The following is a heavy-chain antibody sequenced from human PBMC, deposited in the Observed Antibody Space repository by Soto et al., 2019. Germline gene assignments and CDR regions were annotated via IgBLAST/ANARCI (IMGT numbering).Heavy chain of an antibody. CDR3: ATAAGAIAVAGTGYFDY. CDR2: FDPEDGET. CDR1: GYTLTELS. D-gene: IGHD6-19*01. Sequence: ASGKVSCKVSGYTLTELSMHWVRQPPGKGLEWMGGFDPEDGETIYAQRFQGRVTMTADTSPDTASMELRSLRSEDTAVYYCATAAGAIAVAGTGYFDYWGQGTLVTVSS. J-gene: IGHJ4*02. V-gene: IGHV1-24*01.